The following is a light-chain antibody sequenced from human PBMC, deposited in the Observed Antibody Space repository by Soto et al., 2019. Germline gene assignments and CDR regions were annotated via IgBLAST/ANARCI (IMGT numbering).Light chain of an antibody. CDR1: SSDVGIYNY. CDR2: DVS. J-gene: IGLJ1*01. Sequence: QSALTQPASVSGSPGQSITISCTGTSSDVGIYNYVSWYHQHPGKVPKLMIYDVSNRPSGVSNRFSGSKSGNTASLTISGLQAEDEADYYCSSYTSGTTLAFGTGTKLTVL. V-gene: IGLV2-14*01. CDR3: SSYTSGTTLA.